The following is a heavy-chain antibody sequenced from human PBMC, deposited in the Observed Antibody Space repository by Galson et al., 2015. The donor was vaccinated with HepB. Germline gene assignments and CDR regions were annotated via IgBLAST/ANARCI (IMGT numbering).Heavy chain of an antibody. D-gene: IGHD3-10*01. Sequence: SVKVSCKASGYTFTSYAMHWVRQAPGQRLEWMGWINAGNGNTKYSQKFQGRVTITRDTSASTAYMELSSLRSEDTAAYYCARDQYYYGSGSYFFDYWGQGTLVTVSS. J-gene: IGHJ4*02. V-gene: IGHV1-3*01. CDR3: ARDQYYYGSGSYFFDY. CDR2: INAGNGNT. CDR1: GYTFTSYA.